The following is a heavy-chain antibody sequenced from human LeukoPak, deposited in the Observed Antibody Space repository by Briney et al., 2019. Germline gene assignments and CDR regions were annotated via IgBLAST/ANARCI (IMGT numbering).Heavy chain of an antibody. Sequence: GGSLSLSCAASGFTFSNFAMSWVRQAPGKGLQWVSAISDSGGGTFYADSVKGRFTISRDNSKNTLYLQMNSLRAEDTAVYYCAKGEVGWVAFEYWGQGTLVTVSS. D-gene: IGHD2-15*01. CDR1: GFTFSNFA. CDR2: ISDSGGGT. V-gene: IGHV3-23*01. CDR3: AKGEVGWVAFEY. J-gene: IGHJ4*02.